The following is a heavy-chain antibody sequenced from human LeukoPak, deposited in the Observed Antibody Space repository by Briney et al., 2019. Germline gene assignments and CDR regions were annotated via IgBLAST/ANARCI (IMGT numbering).Heavy chain of an antibody. V-gene: IGHV1-46*01. CDR2: INPDGGNT. CDR3: ARIRDGYNDAYDI. J-gene: IGHJ3*02. CDR1: GYTFTNSY. Sequence: ASVKVSCKASGYTFTNSYIHWVRQAPGQVLEWMGLINPDGGNTNYAQNFQGRVTLTRDTSTSTVYMELSSLRSEDTAIYYCARIRDGYNDAYDIWGQGTVVTVS. D-gene: IGHD5-24*01.